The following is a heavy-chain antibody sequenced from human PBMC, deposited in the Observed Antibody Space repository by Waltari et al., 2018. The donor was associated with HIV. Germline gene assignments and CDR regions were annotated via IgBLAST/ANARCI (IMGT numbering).Heavy chain of an antibody. J-gene: IGHJ6*02. V-gene: IGHV1-69*01. CDR2: IIPIFGTA. CDR1: GGTFSSYA. D-gene: IGHD3-10*01. CDR3: ARGMGDYYGSGSYHPYGMDV. Sequence: QVQLVQSGAEVKKPGSSVKVSCKASGGTFSSYAISWVRQAPGQGLEWMGGIIPIFGTANYAQKFQGRVTITADESTSTAYMELSSLRSEDTAVYYCARGMGDYYGSGSYHPYGMDVWGQGTTVTVSS.